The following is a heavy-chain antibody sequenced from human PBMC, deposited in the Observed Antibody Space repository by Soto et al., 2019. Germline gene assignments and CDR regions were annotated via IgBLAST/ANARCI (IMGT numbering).Heavy chain of an antibody. CDR3: APLGYCTRTSCFDS. J-gene: IGHJ4*02. V-gene: IGHV3-74*01. CDR2: INSDGSST. CDR1: GFNFNNYW. D-gene: IGHD2-2*01. Sequence: GGSLRLSCAASGFNFNNYWVHWVRQAPGKGLVWVSRINSDGSSTSYADSVKGRFTISRDNAKNTLYLQMNSLRAEDTAVYYCAPLGYCTRTSCFDSWGQGTLVTVSS.